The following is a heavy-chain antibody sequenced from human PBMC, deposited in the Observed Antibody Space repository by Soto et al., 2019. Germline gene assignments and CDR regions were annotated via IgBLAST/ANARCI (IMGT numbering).Heavy chain of an antibody. CDR3: ARYFFDSSGYFDY. Sequence: ASVKVSCKASGYTFTSYGISWVRQAPGQGLEWMGWINADNGNTNYAQKLQGRVTMTTDTATNTVYMELRSLRSDDTAVYFCARYFFDSSGYFDYWGQGTPVTVSS. CDR1: GYTFTSYG. J-gene: IGHJ4*02. V-gene: IGHV1-18*01. D-gene: IGHD2-15*01. CDR2: INADNGNT.